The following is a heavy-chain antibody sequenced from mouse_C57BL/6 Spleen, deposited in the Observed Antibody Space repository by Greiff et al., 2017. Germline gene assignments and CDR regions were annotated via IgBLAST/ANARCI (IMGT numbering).Heavy chain of an antibody. V-gene: IGHV1-69*01. CDR2: IDPSDSYT. Sequence: QVQLKESGAELVMPGASVKLSCKASGYTFTSYWMHWVKQRPGQGLEWIGEIDPSDSYTNYNQKFKGKSTLTVDKSSSTAYMQLSSLTSEDSAVYYCARSLAGYYNFDYWGQGTTLTVSS. J-gene: IGHJ2*01. D-gene: IGHD2-3*01. CDR1: GYTFTSYW. CDR3: ARSLAGYYNFDY.